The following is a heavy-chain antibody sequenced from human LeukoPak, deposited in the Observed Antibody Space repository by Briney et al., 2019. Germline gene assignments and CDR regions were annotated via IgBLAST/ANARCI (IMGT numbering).Heavy chain of an antibody. CDR2: IYYSGST. Sequence: PSQTLSLTCTVSGGSISSGDYYWSWIRQPPGKGLEWIGYIYYSGSTYYNPSLKSRVTISVDTSKNQFSLKLSSVTAADTAVYYCAGTGGGYLNYFDYWGQGTLVTVSS. V-gene: IGHV4-30-4*01. J-gene: IGHJ4*02. CDR1: GGSISSGDYY. D-gene: IGHD3-22*01. CDR3: AGTGGGYLNYFDY.